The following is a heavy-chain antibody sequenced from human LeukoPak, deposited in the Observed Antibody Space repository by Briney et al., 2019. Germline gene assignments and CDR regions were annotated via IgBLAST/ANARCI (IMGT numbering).Heavy chain of an antibody. CDR2: ISYDGSNK. CDR3: AKSGYSGYDSGIDY. J-gene: IGHJ4*02. Sequence: GRSLRLSCAASGFTLSSYGMHWVRQAPGKGLEWVAVISYDGSNKYYADSVKGRFTISRDNSKNTLYLQMNSLRAEDTAVYYCAKSGYSGYDSGIDYWGQGTLVTVSS. V-gene: IGHV3-30*18. CDR1: GFTLSSYG. D-gene: IGHD5-12*01.